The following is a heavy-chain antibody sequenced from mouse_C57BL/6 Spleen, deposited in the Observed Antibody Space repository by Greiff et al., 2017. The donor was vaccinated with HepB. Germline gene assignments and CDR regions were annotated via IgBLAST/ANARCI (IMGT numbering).Heavy chain of an antibody. CDR2: INPNNGGT. CDR3: AVDGYYWFAY. J-gene: IGHJ3*01. V-gene: IGHV1-26*01. D-gene: IGHD2-3*01. CDR1: GYTFTDYY. Sequence: VQLQQSGPELVKPGASVKISCKASGYTFTDYYMNWVKQSHGKSLEWIGDINPNNGGTSYNQKFKGKATLTVDKSSSTAYMELRSLTSEDSAVYYCAVDGYYWFAYWGQGTLVTVSA.